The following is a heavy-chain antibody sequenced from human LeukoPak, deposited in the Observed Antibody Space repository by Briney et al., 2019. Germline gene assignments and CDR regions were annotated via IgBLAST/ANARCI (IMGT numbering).Heavy chain of an antibody. CDR3: ARRGRGAAGTSHFDY. J-gene: IGHJ4*02. Sequence: PGGSLRLSCAASGFTFSSYSMNWVRQAPGKGLEWVSSISSSSSYIYYADSVKGRFTISRDNAKNSLYLQMNSLRAEDTAVYYCARRGRGAAGTSHFDYWGQGTLVTVSP. D-gene: IGHD6-13*01. CDR1: GFTFSSYS. V-gene: IGHV3-21*01. CDR2: ISSSSSYI.